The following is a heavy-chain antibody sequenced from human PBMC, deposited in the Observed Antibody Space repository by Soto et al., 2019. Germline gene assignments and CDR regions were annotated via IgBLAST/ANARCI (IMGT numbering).Heavy chain of an antibody. V-gene: IGHV3-11*06. CDR1: GFSINYYY. D-gene: IGHD2-2*01. CDR3: ARDPATCRSVDCNRFIFSPRLDA. CDR2: SSSNGVYT. Sequence: VGSLRLSCAVSGFSINYYYISWVRQTPGKGLEWVSYSSSNGVYTNYAMSVRGRFTISRDSAKNSLYLQMNSLSVEDSAVYYCARDPATCRSVDCNRFIFSPRLDAWGQGSKVTVSS. J-gene: IGHJ6*02.